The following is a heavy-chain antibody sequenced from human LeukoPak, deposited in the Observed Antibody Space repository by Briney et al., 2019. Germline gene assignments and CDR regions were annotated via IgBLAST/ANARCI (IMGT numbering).Heavy chain of an antibody. V-gene: IGHV4-34*01. CDR3: ARGVAEQWLALFDY. J-gene: IGHJ4*02. CDR1: GGSFSGYY. CDR2: INHSGST. Sequence: SETLSLTCAVYGGSFSGYYWSWIRQPPGKGLEWIGEINHSGSTNYNPSLKSRVTISVDTSKNQFSLKLRSVTAADTAVYYCARGVAEQWLALFDYWGQGTLVTVSS. D-gene: IGHD6-19*01.